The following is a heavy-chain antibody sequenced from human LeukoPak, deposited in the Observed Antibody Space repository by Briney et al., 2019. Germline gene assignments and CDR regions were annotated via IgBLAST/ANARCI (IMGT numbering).Heavy chain of an antibody. CDR3: ARDRASGGSYFYY. J-gene: IGHJ4*02. V-gene: IGHV3-30*04. D-gene: IGHD3-16*01. CDR1: GFTFSSYA. CDR2: ISYDGSNK. Sequence: GGSLRLSCAASGFTFSSYAMHWVRQAPGKGLEWVAVISYDGSNKYYADSVKGRFTTSRDNSKNTLYLQMNSLRAEDTAVYYCARDRASGGSYFYYWGQGTLVTVSS.